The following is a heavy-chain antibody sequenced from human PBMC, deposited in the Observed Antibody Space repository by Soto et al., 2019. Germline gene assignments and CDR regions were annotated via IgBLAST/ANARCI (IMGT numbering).Heavy chain of an antibody. CDR1: GYTFTSYG. D-gene: IGHD3-3*01. CDR3: ARDKHDFWSGHQGPFDP. V-gene: IGHV1-18*04. Sequence: QVQLVQSGAEVKKPGASVKVSCKASGYTFTSYGISWVRQAPGQGLEWMGWISAYNGNTNYAQKLQGRVTMTTDTSTSPAYMELRSLRSDDTAVYYCARDKHDFWSGHQGPFDPWGQGTLVTVSS. CDR2: ISAYNGNT. J-gene: IGHJ5*02.